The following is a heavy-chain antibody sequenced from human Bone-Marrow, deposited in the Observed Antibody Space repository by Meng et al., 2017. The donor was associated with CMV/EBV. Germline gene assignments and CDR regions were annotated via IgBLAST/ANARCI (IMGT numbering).Heavy chain of an antibody. Sequence: ASVKVSCKASGGSFSSYAINWVRQAPGQGLEWMGWINPNSGGTNYAQKFQGRVTMTRDTSISTAYMELSRLRSDDTAVYYCARRHPRIAAAGTLDYWGQGTLVTVSS. CDR3: ARRHPRIAAAGTLDY. CDR1: GGSFSSYA. J-gene: IGHJ4*02. CDR2: INPNSGGT. D-gene: IGHD6-13*01. V-gene: IGHV1-2*02.